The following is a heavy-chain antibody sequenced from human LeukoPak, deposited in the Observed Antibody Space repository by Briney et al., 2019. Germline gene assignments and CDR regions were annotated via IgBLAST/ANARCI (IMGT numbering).Heavy chain of an antibody. D-gene: IGHD3-10*01. Sequence: PGGSLRLSCSASGFTFSSYAMHWVRQAPGKGLEYVSGISINGGSTDYADSVKGRFTISRDNSKNTVYLQMSSLRAEDTAVYYCVKEGRVVRGVIMDAFDMWGQGTMVTVSS. J-gene: IGHJ3*02. CDR1: GFTFSSYA. CDR2: ISINGGST. V-gene: IGHV3-64D*06. CDR3: VKEGRVVRGVIMDAFDM.